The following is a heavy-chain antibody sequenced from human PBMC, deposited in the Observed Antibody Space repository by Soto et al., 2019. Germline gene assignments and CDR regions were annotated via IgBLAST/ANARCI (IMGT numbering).Heavy chain of an antibody. V-gene: IGHV2-5*02. Sequence: HITLKESGPTLVKPTQTLTLTCTFSGFSLSTSGVGVGWIRQPPGKALEWLAVIYWDDSKTYSPSLKSRLTITKDTSRDQVVLTMTNMDPVDTATYYCAHKGSGSRAIDYWGQGALVTVSS. CDR3: AHKGSGSRAIDY. D-gene: IGHD3-10*01. CDR2: IYWDDSK. J-gene: IGHJ4*02. CDR1: GFSLSTSGVG.